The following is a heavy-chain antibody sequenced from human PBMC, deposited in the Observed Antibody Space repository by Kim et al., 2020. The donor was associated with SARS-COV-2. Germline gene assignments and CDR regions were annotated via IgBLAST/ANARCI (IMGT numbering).Heavy chain of an antibody. D-gene: IGHD3-3*01. CDR3: ARDAWGYDFWSGSTEAYYYMDV. CDR2: INTNTGNP. Sequence: ASVKVSSKASGYTFTSYAMNWVRQAPGQGLEWMGWINTNTGNPTYAQGFTGRFVFSLDTSVSTAYLQISSLKAEDTAVYYCARDAWGYDFWSGSTEAYYYMDVWGKGTTVTVSS. V-gene: IGHV7-4-1*02. CDR1: GYTFTSYA. J-gene: IGHJ6*03.